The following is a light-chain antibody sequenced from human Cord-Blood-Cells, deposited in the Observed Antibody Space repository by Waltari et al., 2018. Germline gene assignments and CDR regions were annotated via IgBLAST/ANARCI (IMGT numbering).Light chain of an antibody. CDR2: AAS. CDR1: QSISSY. V-gene: IGKV1-39*01. CDR3: QQSYSTPRT. J-gene: IGKJ3*01. Sequence: IQMTQSPSSMSASVGGRVTLACRASQSISSYLNWYQQKPGKAPKLLIYAASSLQSGVPSRFSGSGSGTDFTLTISSLQPEDFATYYCQQSYSTPRTFGPGTKVDIK.